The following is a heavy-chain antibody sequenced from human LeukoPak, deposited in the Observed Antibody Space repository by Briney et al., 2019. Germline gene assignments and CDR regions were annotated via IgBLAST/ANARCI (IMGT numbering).Heavy chain of an antibody. CDR1: GFTFSSYA. CDR3: ARERLRLNWFDP. V-gene: IGHV3-30-3*01. J-gene: IGHJ5*02. D-gene: IGHD4-17*01. CDR2: ISCDGSNK. Sequence: GGSLRLSCAASGFTFSSYAMHWVRQAPGKGLEWVAVISCDGSNKYYADSVKGRFTISRDNSKNTLYLQMNSLRAEDTAVYYCARERLRLNWFDPWGQGTLVTVSS.